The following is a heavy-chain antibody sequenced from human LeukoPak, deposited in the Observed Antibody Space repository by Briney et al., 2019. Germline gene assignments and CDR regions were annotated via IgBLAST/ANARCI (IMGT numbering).Heavy chain of an antibody. V-gene: IGHV4-34*01. CDR2: INHSGST. D-gene: IGHD3-3*01. Sequence: SETLSLTCAVYGGSFSGYYWSWIRQPPGRGLEWIGEINHSGSTNYNPSLKSRVTISVDTSKNQFSLKLSSVTAADTAACYCARYYYDFWSGYYYYYMDVWGKGTTVTVSS. CDR1: GGSFSGYY. J-gene: IGHJ6*03. CDR3: ARYYYDFWSGYYYYYMDV.